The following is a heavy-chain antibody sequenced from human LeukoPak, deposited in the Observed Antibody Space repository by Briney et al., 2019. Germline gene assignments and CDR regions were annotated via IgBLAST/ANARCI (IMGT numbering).Heavy chain of an antibody. CDR2: IYSGDKT. CDR1: GFTVSSNY. CDR3: ARDLYDSSGYQRGYFQH. V-gene: IGHV3-66*01. D-gene: IGHD3-22*01. Sequence: GGSLGLSCAASGFTVSSNYMSWVRQAPGKGLEWVSVIYSGDKTYYADSVKGRFTISRDNSKNTLGLQMNSLRAEDTAVYYCARDLYDSSGYQRGYFQHWGQGTLVTVSS. J-gene: IGHJ1*01.